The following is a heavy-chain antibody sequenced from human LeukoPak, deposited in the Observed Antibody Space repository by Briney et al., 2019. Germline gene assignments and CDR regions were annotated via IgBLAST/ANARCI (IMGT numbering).Heavy chain of an antibody. CDR3: ARDYYGRFDP. Sequence: SETLSLTCTVSGGSISSYYWSWIRQPPGKGLEWIGYIYYSGSTNYNPSLKSRVTISVDTSKNQFSLQLSSVTAADTAVYYCARDYYGRFDPWGQGTLVTVSS. CDR1: GGSISSYY. J-gene: IGHJ5*02. D-gene: IGHD3-10*01. V-gene: IGHV4-59*01. CDR2: IYYSGST.